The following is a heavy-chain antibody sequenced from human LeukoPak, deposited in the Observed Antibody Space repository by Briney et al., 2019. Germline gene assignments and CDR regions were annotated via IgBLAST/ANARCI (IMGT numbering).Heavy chain of an antibody. J-gene: IGHJ6*02. CDR2: IDPSDSYT. Sequence: GESLKISCKGSEYRFNSYWISWVRQMPGKGLEWMGRIDPSDSYTNYSPSFQGHVTISADKSISTVYLQWSSLKASDTAMYYCARHQVLDGKPSYYHYGMDVWGQGTTVTVSS. CDR3: ARHQVLDGKPSYYHYGMDV. V-gene: IGHV5-10-1*01. CDR1: EYRFNSYW. D-gene: IGHD3-10*01.